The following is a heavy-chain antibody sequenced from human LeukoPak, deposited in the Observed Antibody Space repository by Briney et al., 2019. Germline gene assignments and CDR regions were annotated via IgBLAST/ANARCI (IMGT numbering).Heavy chain of an antibody. CDR1: GFTFSRYA. V-gene: IGHV3-23*01. CDR3: AKDGPFRWPPYYFDY. Sequence: GGSLRLSCAASGFTFSRYAMSWVRQAPGKGLECVSGISGSGDSTYNAVCVKGRFTISRDNSKNTLYLQMNSLRAENTAVYYCAKDGPFRWPPYYFDYWGQGTLVTVSS. J-gene: IGHJ4*02. CDR2: ISGSGDST. D-gene: IGHD2-15*01.